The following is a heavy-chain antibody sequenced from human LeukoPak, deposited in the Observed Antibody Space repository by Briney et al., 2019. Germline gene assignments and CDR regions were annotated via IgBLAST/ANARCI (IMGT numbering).Heavy chain of an antibody. CDR1: GFTFSSYS. Sequence: PGGSLRLSCAASGFTFSSYSMNRVRQAPGKGLEWVSSISSSSSYIYYADSVKGRFTISRDNAKNSLYLQMNSLRAEDTAVYYCASQSIAAAGTDYWGQGTLVTVSS. CDR3: ASQSIAAAGTDY. J-gene: IGHJ4*02. V-gene: IGHV3-21*01. D-gene: IGHD6-13*01. CDR2: ISSSSSYI.